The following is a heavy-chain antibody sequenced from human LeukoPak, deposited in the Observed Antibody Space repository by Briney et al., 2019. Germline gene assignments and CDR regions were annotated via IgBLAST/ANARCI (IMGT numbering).Heavy chain of an antibody. CDR3: ARDRAQDCSSTSCQDWFDA. V-gene: IGHV3-11*01. Sequence: GGPLTLPCAASGFTFSVYYKICIRQARGKGLEWVTYFSCSGSTIYYAGSVKGRFTISRDNAKNSLYLQMNSLRAEDTAVYYCARDRAQDCSSTSCQDWFDAWGQGTLVTVSS. CDR1: GFTFSVYY. CDR2: FSCSGSTI. J-gene: IGHJ5*02. D-gene: IGHD2-2*01.